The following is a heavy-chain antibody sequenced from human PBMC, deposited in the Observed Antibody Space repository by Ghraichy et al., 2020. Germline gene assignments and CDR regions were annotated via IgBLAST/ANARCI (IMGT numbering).Heavy chain of an antibody. J-gene: IGHJ5*02. CDR2: LYYSGST. D-gene: IGHD3-3*01. CDR1: GDSISSFY. CDR3: ARDGSWDSWSGSYKWDWFDP. Sequence: SETLSLTCNVSGDSISSFYCSWIRQFPGGRLECIGSLYYSGSTHYSPSLKSRVTLSADTSTNQFSLKLRSVTAADTAIYYCARDGSWDSWSGSYKWDWFDPWGQGTLVTVSS. V-gene: IGHV4-59*13.